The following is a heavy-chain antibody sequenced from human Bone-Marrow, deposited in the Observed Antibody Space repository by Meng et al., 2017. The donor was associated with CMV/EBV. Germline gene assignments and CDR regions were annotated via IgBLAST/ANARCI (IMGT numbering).Heavy chain of an antibody. D-gene: IGHD6-25*01. CDR2: INPIGGTA. J-gene: IGHJ6*02. Sequence: ASVKVSCKASGYTFASYFIHWVRQAPGQGLEWMGIINPIGGTATYAQKFQGRVTMTRDTSTSTVYMDLSSLRSQDTAVYYCARDHGGSTKTGMDVWGQGTTVTVSS. CDR1: GYTFASYF. V-gene: IGHV1-46*01. CDR3: ARDHGGSTKTGMDV.